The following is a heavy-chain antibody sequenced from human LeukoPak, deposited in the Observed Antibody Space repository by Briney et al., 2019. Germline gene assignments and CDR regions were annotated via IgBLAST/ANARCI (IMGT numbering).Heavy chain of an antibody. V-gene: IGHV3-23*01. CDR3: AKESGYSSGWAFDY. CDR2: ISGSGGST. J-gene: IGHJ4*02. Sequence: GGSLRLSCAASGFTFSSYAMSWVRQAPGKGLEWVSAISGSGGSTYYADSVKGRFTIPRDNSKNTLYLQMNSLRAEDTALYYCAKESGYSSGWAFDYWGQGTLSPSPQ. CDR1: GFTFSSYA. D-gene: IGHD6-19*01.